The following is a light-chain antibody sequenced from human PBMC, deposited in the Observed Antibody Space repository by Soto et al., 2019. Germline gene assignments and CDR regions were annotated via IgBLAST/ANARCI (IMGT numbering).Light chain of an antibody. CDR3: LHDFDYPRT. V-gene: IGKV1-6*01. J-gene: IGKJ1*01. CDR2: AGF. Sequence: AVQLTQSPSSLSASVGDRVVITCRASQAIRNDLCWYQQKVGKAPKLLVCAGFTFPGGAPSRFSGSGYGTEFTLTISSLQPEDFATYYCLHDFDYPRTFGQGTRVEIK. CDR1: QAIRND.